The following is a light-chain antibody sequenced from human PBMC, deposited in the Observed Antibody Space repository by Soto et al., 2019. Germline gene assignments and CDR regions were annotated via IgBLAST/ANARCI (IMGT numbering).Light chain of an antibody. V-gene: IGKV3-15*01. CDR2: GAS. J-gene: IGKJ5*01. CDR1: QSVSNN. Sequence: EIVMTPSPATLSVSPGETATLSCRASQSVSNNVAWYQQTPGQAPRLLILGASTRATGIPARFSGSGSGTEFTLSISSLQSEDFAVYYCKQYKEWPPFTFGQGTRLEIK. CDR3: KQYKEWPPFT.